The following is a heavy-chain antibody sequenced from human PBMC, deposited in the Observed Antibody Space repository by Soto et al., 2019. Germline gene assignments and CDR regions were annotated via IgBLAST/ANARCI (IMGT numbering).Heavy chain of an antibody. CDR3: AKSRIKIAVAGYGMDV. J-gene: IGHJ6*02. CDR1: GFTFSSYA. D-gene: IGHD6-19*01. Sequence: GGSLRLSCAASGFTFSSYAMSWVRQAPGKGLEWVSAISGCGGSTYYADSVKGRFTISRDNSKNTLYLQMNSLRAEDTAVYYCAKSRIKIAVAGYGMDVWGQGTTVTVSS. CDR2: ISGCGGST. V-gene: IGHV3-23*01.